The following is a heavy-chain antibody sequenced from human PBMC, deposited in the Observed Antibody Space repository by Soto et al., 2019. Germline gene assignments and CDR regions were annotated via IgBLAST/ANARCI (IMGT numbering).Heavy chain of an antibody. D-gene: IGHD5-12*01. J-gene: IGHJ6*02. Sequence: GGSLKLSCAASGFTFSNAWMSWVRQAPGKGLEWVGRIKSKTDGGTTDYAAPVKGRFTISRDDSKNTLYLQMNSLKTEDTAVYYCTTDHSFSYSGYDWVSDYYYYGMDVWGQGTAVTVSS. CDR3: TTDHSFSYSGYDWVSDYYYYGMDV. V-gene: IGHV3-15*07. CDR2: IKSKTDGGTT. CDR1: GFTFSNAW.